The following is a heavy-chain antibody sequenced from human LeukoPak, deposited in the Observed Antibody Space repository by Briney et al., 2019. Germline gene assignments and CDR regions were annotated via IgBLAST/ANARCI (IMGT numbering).Heavy chain of an antibody. V-gene: IGHV4-38-2*01. Sequence: SETLSLTCGVSGYSISRGYYWAWIRKPPGKGLEWIGTIYHIGSTYYTPSLGSRVTISVDTSKNEFSLNLKSVTAADTAVYYCARAGWIITSGIDYWGQGALVTVSS. CDR3: ARAGWIITSGIDY. D-gene: IGHD3-10*01. CDR1: GYSISRGYY. CDR2: IYHIGST. J-gene: IGHJ4*02.